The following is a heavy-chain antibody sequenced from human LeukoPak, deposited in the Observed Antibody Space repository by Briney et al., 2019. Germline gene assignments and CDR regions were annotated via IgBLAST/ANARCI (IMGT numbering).Heavy chain of an antibody. J-gene: IGHJ6*02. Sequence: ASVKVSCKASGYTFTGYYMHWVRQAPGQGLEWMGWINPNSGGTNYAQKSQGRVTMTRDTSISTAYMELSRLRSDDTAVYYCARGDQYDSSGEYYYYGMDVWGQGTTVTVSS. V-gene: IGHV1-2*02. CDR3: ARGDQYDSSGEYYYYGMDV. D-gene: IGHD3-22*01. CDR2: INPNSGGT. CDR1: GYTFTGYY.